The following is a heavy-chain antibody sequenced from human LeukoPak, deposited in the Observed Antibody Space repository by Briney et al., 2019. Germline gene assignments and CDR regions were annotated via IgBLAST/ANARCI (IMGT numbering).Heavy chain of an antibody. CDR1: GDSISSGRHY. CDR2: IHYSGNT. Sequence: SETLSLTCTVSGDSISSGRHYWSWIRQPAGKGLGWIGRIHYSGNTKYNPSLNGRLSISVDTSKNQFSLNITPVTAADTAVYYCARGGLYWFDPWGQGTQVTVSS. J-gene: IGHJ5*02. D-gene: IGHD3-10*01. V-gene: IGHV4-61*02. CDR3: ARGGLYWFDP.